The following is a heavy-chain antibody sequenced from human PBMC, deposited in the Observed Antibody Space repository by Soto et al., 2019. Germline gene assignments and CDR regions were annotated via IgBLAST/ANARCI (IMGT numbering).Heavy chain of an antibody. CDR3: ARWDTAMLSAFDS. V-gene: IGHV1-69*06. CDR1: GGGFRSSA. CDR2: IIPIFGTA. J-gene: IGHJ3*02. Sequence: SVPGSCPAAGGGFRSSAIGWVRQTPGQGLEWMGGIIPIFGTANYAQKFQGRVTITADKSTSTAYMELSSLRSEDTAGYYCARWDTAMLSAFDSWGQGTRVTVS. D-gene: IGHD5-18*01.